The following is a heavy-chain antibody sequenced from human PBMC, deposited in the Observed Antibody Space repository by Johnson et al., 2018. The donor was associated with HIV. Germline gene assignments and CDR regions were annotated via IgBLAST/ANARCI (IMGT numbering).Heavy chain of an antibody. CDR1: GFTFSDYY. J-gene: IGHJ3*02. Sequence: VQLVESGGGLVKPGGSLRLSCAASGFTFSDYYMTWIRQAPGKGLEWVAGISYDGSNKYYADSVKGRFTISRDNSKNTLYLQMNSLRAEDTALYYCARARRDLTTIAAAGTHHDAFDIWGQGTMVTVSS. V-gene: IGHV3-30-3*01. CDR3: ARARRDLTTIAAAGTHHDAFDI. D-gene: IGHD6-13*01. CDR2: ISYDGSNK.